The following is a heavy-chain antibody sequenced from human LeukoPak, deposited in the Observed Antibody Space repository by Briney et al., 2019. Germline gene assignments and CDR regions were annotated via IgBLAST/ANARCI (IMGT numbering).Heavy chain of an antibody. CDR1: GFTFSSYA. CDR2: IGGSDGRT. D-gene: IGHD6-19*01. CDR3: AKMPVSYSSGWSTFDY. V-gene: IGHV3-23*01. J-gene: IGHJ4*02. Sequence: PGGSLRLSCAASGFTFSSYAMSWVRQAPGKGLEWVSGIGGSDGRTYYADSVKGRFTISRDNSKNTLYLQMNSLRAEGTAIYYCAKMPVSYSSGWSTFDYWGQGSLVTVSS.